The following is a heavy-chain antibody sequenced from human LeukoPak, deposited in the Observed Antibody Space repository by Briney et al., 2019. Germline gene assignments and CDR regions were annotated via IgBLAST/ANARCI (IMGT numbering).Heavy chain of an antibody. CDR3: ASLSSSWYHHDAFDI. CDR1: GFTFSSYS. CDR2: ISSSSSYI. J-gene: IGHJ3*02. D-gene: IGHD6-13*01. Sequence: PGGSLRLSCAASGFTFSSYSVNWVRQAPGKGLEWVSSISSSSSYIYYADSVKGRFTISRDNAKNSLYLQMNSLRAEDTAVYYCASLSSSWYHHDAFDIWGQGTMVTVSS. V-gene: IGHV3-21*01.